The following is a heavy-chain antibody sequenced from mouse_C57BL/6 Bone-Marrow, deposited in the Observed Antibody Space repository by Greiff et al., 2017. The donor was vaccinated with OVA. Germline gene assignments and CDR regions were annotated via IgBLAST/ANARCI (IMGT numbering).Heavy chain of an antibody. CDR1: GYTFTSYW. CDR2: IDPSDSYT. D-gene: IGHD3-2*02. CDR3: ACQRQLRLRRAMDY. J-gene: IGHJ4*01. Sequence: QVQLQQPGAELVKPGASVKLSCKASGYTFTSYWMQWVKQRPGQGLEWIGEIDPSDSYTNYNQKFKGKATLPVDTSSSTAYMQLSRLTSEDSAVNYWACQRQLRLRRAMDYWGQGTSVTVSS. V-gene: IGHV1-50*01.